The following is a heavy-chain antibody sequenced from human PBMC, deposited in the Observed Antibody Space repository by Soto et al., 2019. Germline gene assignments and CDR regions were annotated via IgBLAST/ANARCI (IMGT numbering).Heavy chain of an antibody. CDR3: ARGGEVVAQDLDAFDI. Sequence: QVQLVQSGAEVKKPGSSVKVSCKASGGTFSSYAISWVRQAPGQGLEWMGGIIPIFGTANYAQKFQGRVTITADESTSTAYMELSSLISEDTAVYYCARGGEVVAQDLDAFDIWGQGTMVTVSS. V-gene: IGHV1-69*01. D-gene: IGHD3-22*01. CDR1: GGTFSSYA. CDR2: IIPIFGTA. J-gene: IGHJ3*02.